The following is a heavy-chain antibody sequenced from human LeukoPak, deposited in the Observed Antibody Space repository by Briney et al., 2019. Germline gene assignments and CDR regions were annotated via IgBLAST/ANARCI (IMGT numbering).Heavy chain of an antibody. CDR1: GGTFSSYA. Sequence: SVKISCKASGGTFSSYAISWVRQAPGQGLEWMGRIIPILGIANYAQKFQGRVTITADKSTSTAYMELSSLRSEDTAVYYCAILWFGDHYYGMDVWGQGTTVTVSS. CDR3: AILWFGDHYYGMDV. J-gene: IGHJ6*02. V-gene: IGHV1-69*04. CDR2: IIPILGIA. D-gene: IGHD3-10*01.